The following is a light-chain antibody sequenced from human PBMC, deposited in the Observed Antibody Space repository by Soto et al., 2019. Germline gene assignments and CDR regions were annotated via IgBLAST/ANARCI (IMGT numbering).Light chain of an antibody. V-gene: IGLV2-14*01. CDR1: SSEVGGYNY. CDR3: SSYTSSSTQV. J-gene: IGLJ1*01. CDR2: DVS. Sequence: QSALTQPASVSGSPGQSITISCTGTSSEVGGYNYVSWYQQHPGKAPKLMIYDVSNRPSGVSNRFSGSKSGNTAPLTISGLQAEDEADYYCSSYTSSSTQVFGTGTKLTVL.